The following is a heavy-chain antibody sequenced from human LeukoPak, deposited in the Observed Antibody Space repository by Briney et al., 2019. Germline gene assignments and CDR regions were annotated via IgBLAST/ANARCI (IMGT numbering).Heavy chain of an antibody. CDR2: IYYSGST. CDR1: GGSISSGSYY. CDR3: ARHSRSDAFDI. J-gene: IGHJ3*02. V-gene: IGHV4-39*01. Sequence: SQTLSLTCTVSGGSISSGSYYWGWIRQPPGKGLEWIGSIYYSGSTYYNPSLKSRVTISVDTSKNQFSLKLSSVTAADTAVYYCARHSRSDAFDIWGQGTMVTVSS.